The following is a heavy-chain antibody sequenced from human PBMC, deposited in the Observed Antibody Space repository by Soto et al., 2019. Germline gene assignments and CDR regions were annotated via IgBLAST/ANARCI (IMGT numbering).Heavy chain of an antibody. Sequence: QLQLQESGPGLVKPSETLSLTCTVSGGSISSSSYYWGWIRQPPGKGLEWIGSIYYSGSTYYNPSLKSRVTISVDTSKNQFSLKLSSVTAADTAVYYCARHHSGPGITIFGVVSRSCNWFDPWGQGTLVTVSS. CDR1: GGSISSSSYY. CDR2: IYYSGST. CDR3: ARHHSGPGITIFGVVSRSCNWFDP. J-gene: IGHJ5*02. V-gene: IGHV4-39*01. D-gene: IGHD3-3*01.